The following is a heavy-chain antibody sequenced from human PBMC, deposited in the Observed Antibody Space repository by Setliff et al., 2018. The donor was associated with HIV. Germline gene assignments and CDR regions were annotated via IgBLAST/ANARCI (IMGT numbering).Heavy chain of an antibody. V-gene: IGHV4-39*01. CDR3: ARPSGGGGYNYWYFDL. CDR2: IYYSGTT. D-gene: IGHD5-12*01. J-gene: IGHJ2*01. CDR1: GGTISSSDYY. Sequence: SETLSLTCTVSGGTISSSDYYWGWIRQPPGKGLEWIGSIYYSGTTYYNPSLKSRVTISVDTPKNQFSLKLSSVTAADTAVYYCARPSGGGGYNYWYFDLWVPETLLVTVSS.